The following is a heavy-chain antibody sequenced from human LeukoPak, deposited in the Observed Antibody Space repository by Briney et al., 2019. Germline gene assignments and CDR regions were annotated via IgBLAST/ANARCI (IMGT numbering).Heavy chain of an antibody. D-gene: IGHD2-2*01. V-gene: IGHV4-4*07. J-gene: IGHJ5*02. Sequence: PSETLSLTCTVSGGSISSYYWSWIRQPAGKGLEWIGRIYTSGSTNYNPSLKSRVTISVDTSKNQFSLKLSSVTAADTAVYYCARAQSTWTRNLSWFDPWGQGTLVTVSS. CDR3: ARAQSTWTRNLSWFDP. CDR1: GGSISSYY. CDR2: IYTSGST.